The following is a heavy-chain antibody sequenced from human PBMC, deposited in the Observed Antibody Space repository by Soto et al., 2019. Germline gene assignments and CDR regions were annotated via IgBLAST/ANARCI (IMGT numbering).Heavy chain of an antibody. D-gene: IGHD3-16*01. V-gene: IGHV3-23*01. CDR2: ILVGGST. CDR1: GFTCSSYD. J-gene: IGHJ4*02. CDR3: AKGRAYTQTFFDF. Sequence: PGGSLRLSCAASGFTCSSYDMSWVRQAPGKGLEWASTILVGGSTHYPDSVKGRFTISRDNSKNTVFLQMNSLTAGDTAVYYCAKGRAYTQTFFDFWGQGTLVTVSS.